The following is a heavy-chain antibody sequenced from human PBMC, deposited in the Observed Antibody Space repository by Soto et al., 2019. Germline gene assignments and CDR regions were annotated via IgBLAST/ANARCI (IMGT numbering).Heavy chain of an antibody. D-gene: IGHD6-13*01. V-gene: IGHV3-30*18. CDR2: ISYDGSNK. J-gene: IGHJ4*02. CDR3: AKDSGYSSSGYLY. Sequence: GGSLRLSCAASGFTFSSYGMHWVRQAPGKGLEWVAVISYDGSNKYYADSVKGRFTISRDNSKNTLYLQMNSLRAEDTAVYYCAKDSGYSSSGYLYWGQGTLVT. CDR1: GFTFSSYG.